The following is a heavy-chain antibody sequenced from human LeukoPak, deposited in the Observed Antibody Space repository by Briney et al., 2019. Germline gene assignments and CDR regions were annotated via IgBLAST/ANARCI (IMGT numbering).Heavy chain of an antibody. CDR3: ARRFYGDYAYFDY. V-gene: IGHV4-34*01. CDR1: GGSFSGYY. J-gene: IGHJ4*02. Sequence: PSETLSLTCAVYGGSFSGYYWSWIRQPPGKGLEWVGEINHSGSTNYSPSLKSRVTISVDTSKNQFSLKLSSVTAADTAVYYCARRFYGDYAYFDYWGQGTLVTVSS. CDR2: INHSGST. D-gene: IGHD4-17*01.